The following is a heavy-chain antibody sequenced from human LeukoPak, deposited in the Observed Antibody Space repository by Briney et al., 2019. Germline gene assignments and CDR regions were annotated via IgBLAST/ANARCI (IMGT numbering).Heavy chain of an antibody. CDR1: EFVFSDYY. J-gene: IGHJ4*02. V-gene: IGHV3-11*01. Sequence: GGSLRLSYAASEFVFSDYYMSWIRQAPGKGLEWVSYISDSGSTIYYADSVKGRFIISRDNVKNSLYLQMNGLRAEDTAVYYCAREMEGDYGSGTFFDLWGQGNMVTVSS. CDR2: ISDSGSTI. CDR3: AREMEGDYGSGTFFDL. D-gene: IGHD3-10*01.